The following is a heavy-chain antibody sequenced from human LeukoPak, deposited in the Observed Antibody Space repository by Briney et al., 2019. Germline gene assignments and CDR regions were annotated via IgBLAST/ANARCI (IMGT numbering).Heavy chain of an antibody. D-gene: IGHD2-8*01. CDR3: ASMYFSQYLQH. J-gene: IGHJ1*01. CDR2: IYSGGST. V-gene: IGHV3-53*01. Sequence: GGSPRLSCVASGFTFSTSWMNWVRQAPGKGLEWVSVIYSGGSTYYADSVKGRFTISRDNSKNTLYLQMNSLRAEDTAVYYCASMYFSQYLQHWGQGTLVTVSS. CDR1: GFTFSTSW.